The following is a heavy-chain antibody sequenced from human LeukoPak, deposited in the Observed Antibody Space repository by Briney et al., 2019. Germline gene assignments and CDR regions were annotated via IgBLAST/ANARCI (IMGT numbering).Heavy chain of an antibody. V-gene: IGHV4-39*01. CDR3: ARHVGYYDTTGNFRDY. Sequence: SETLSLTCAVSGGSVSSSSYYWGWIRQPPGKGLEWIGSMYYTGSTYYNPSLKSRVTISVDTSKNQFSLKLSSVTAADTAVYYCARHVGYYDTTGNFRDYWGQGTLVTVSS. CDR2: MYYTGST. J-gene: IGHJ4*02. CDR1: GGSVSSSSYY. D-gene: IGHD3-22*01.